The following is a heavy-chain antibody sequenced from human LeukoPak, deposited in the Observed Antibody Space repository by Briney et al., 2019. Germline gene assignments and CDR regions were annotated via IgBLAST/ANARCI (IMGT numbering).Heavy chain of an antibody. V-gene: IGHV4-30-4*01. CDR2: IYYSGST. CDR1: GGSISSGDYY. CDR3: ARRGGGGNPTDGAFDI. Sequence: PSQTLSLTCTVSGGSISSGDYYWSWIRQPPGKGLEWIGFIYYSGSTYYNPSLKSRVTISLDTSKNQFSLRLSSVTAADTAVYYCARRGGGGNPTDGAFDIWGQGTMVTVSS. J-gene: IGHJ3*02. D-gene: IGHD4-23*01.